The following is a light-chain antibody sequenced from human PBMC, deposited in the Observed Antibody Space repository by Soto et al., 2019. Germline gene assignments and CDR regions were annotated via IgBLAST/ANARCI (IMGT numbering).Light chain of an antibody. Sequence: QSVLTQPPSVSGAPGQRVSISCTGSSTNIGAGYGVHWYQQRPGTAPKLLIYRNNQRPSGVPDRFSGSKSGTSASLAISGLPSEDEADYYCAAWDDSLSGWVFGGGTKVTVL. CDR2: RNN. V-gene: IGLV1-40*01. CDR1: STNIGAGYG. CDR3: AAWDDSLSGWV. J-gene: IGLJ3*02.